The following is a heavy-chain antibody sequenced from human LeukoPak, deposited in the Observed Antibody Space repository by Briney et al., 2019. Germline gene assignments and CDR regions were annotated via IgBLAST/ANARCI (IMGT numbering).Heavy chain of an antibody. CDR1: GFTFSTHW. J-gene: IGHJ4*02. Sequence: PGGSLRLSCAASGFTFSTHWMNWVRQGPGKGLEWVSSIFPSGGEIHYADSVRGRFTISRDNSKSTLSLQMNSLRAEDTAIYYCATYRQVLLPFESWGQGTLVTVSS. D-gene: IGHD2-8*02. CDR3: ATYRQVLLPFES. V-gene: IGHV3-23*01. CDR2: IFPSGGEI.